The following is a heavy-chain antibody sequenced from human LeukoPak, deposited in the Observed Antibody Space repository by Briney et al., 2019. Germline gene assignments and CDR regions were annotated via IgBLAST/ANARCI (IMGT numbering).Heavy chain of an antibody. CDR2: ISSSSSYI. CDR1: GFTFSDYY. D-gene: IGHD2-15*01. CDR3: ARGGYCSGGSCPNDY. J-gene: IGHJ4*02. V-gene: IGHV3-21*01. Sequence: PGGSLRLSCAASGFTFSDYYMNWVRQAPGKGLEWVSSISSSSSYIYYADSVKGRFTISRDNAKNSLYLQMNSLRAEDTAVYSCARGGYCSGGSCPNDYWGQGTLVTVSS.